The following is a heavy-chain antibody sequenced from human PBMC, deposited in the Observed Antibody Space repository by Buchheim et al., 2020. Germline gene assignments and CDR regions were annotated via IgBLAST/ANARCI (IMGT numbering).Heavy chain of an antibody. Sequence: EVQLVESGGGLVQPGGSLRLSCAASGFTFSSYEMNWVRQAPGKGLEWVSYISSSGSTIYYADSVKGRFTISRDNAKTSLYLQMNSLRAEDTAVYYCARDRGSPYYYYYYYGMDVWGQGTT. CDR2: ISSSGSTI. D-gene: IGHD3-10*01. V-gene: IGHV3-48*03. CDR3: ARDRGSPYYYYYYYGMDV. J-gene: IGHJ6*02. CDR1: GFTFSSYE.